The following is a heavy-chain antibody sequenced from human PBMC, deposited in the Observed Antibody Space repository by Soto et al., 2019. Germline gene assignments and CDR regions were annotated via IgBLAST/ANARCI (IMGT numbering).Heavy chain of an antibody. D-gene: IGHD3-10*01. CDR3: ARDLNYGLYYFDY. CDR1: GYSISTGCY. Sequence: SETLSLTCTVTGYSISTGCYWGWIRQPPGKGLEWIGSMYYTGTTYYNPSLKRRATISVDTSKNQLSLKLTSVTAADTAGYYCARDLNYGLYYFDYWGQGTLVTVSS. CDR2: MYYTGTT. V-gene: IGHV4-38-2*02. J-gene: IGHJ4*02.